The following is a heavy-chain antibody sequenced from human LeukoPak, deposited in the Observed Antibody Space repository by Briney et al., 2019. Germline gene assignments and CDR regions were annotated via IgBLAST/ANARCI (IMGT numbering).Heavy chain of an antibody. CDR2: ISGSGGST. D-gene: IGHD3-10*01. V-gene: IGHV3-23*01. CDR1: GFTFSSYA. J-gene: IGHJ4*02. CDR3: AKDQGYGSGPDY. Sequence: GGSLRLSCAASGFTFSSYAMSWVRQAPGKGLEWVSAISGSGGSTYYADSVKGRFAISRDNSKNTLYLQMNSLRAEDTAVYYCAKDQGYGSGPDYWGQGTLVTVSS.